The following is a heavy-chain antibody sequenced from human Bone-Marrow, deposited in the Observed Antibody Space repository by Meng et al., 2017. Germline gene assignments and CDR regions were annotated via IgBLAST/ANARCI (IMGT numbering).Heavy chain of an antibody. J-gene: IGHJ3*02. CDR1: GYTFTGYY. Sequence: ASVKVSCKASGYTFTGYYMHWVRQAPGQGLEWMGWINPNSGGTNYAQKFQGRVTMTRDTSISTAYMELSRLRSEDTAVYYCARDWYYYDSSGYLDAFDIWGQGTMVTVSS. D-gene: IGHD3-22*01. V-gene: IGHV1-2*02. CDR3: ARDWYYYDSSGYLDAFDI. CDR2: INPNSGGT.